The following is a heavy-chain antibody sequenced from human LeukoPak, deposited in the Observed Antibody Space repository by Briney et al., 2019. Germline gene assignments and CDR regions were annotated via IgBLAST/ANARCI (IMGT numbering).Heavy chain of an antibody. V-gene: IGHV3-9*01. J-gene: IGHJ5*02. CDR2: ISWNSGSI. CDR1: GFTFDDYA. D-gene: IGHD6-13*01. Sequence: PGRSLRLSCAASGFTFDDYAMHWVRQAPGKGLEWVSGISWNSGSIGYADSVKGRFTISRDNAKNSLYLQMNSLRAEDSALYYCAKSTAAAGTPTFDPWGQGTLVTVSS. CDR3: AKSTAAAGTPTFDP.